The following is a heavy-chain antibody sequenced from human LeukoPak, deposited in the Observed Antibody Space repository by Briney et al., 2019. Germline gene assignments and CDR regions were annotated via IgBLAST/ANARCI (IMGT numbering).Heavy chain of an antibody. V-gene: IGHV4-39*01. CDR2: IYYTGST. CDR3: ASRPTFYYGSGSYPRRFYDS. Sequence: SETLSLTCSASGGSISSSNYYWGWVRQPPGKGLDWIATIYYTGSTYYNPSLKSRVTISVDTSKNQFSLSLTSVTAADTAVYFCASRPTFYYGSGSYPRRFYDSWGQGILVTVSS. CDR1: GGSISSSNYY. D-gene: IGHD3-10*01. J-gene: IGHJ4*02.